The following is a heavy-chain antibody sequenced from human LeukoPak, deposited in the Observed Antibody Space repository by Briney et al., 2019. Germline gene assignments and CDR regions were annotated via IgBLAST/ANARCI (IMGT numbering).Heavy chain of an antibody. V-gene: IGHV4-59*01. J-gene: IGHJ4*02. CDR2: IYNSGST. CDR3: ARERGNWGSAAYFDY. CDR1: GGSISSYY. Sequence: SETLSLTCSVSGGSISSYYWSWIRQPPGKGLERIGYIYNSGSTNYNPSLKSRVTISVDTSKNQLSLKLSSVTAADTAVYYCARERGNWGSAAYFDYWGQGTLVTVSS. D-gene: IGHD7-27*01.